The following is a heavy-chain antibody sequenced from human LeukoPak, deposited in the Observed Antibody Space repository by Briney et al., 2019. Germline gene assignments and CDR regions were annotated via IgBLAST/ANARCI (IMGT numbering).Heavy chain of an antibody. V-gene: IGHV4-4*07. J-gene: IGHJ4*02. Sequence: SETLSLTCTVSGGSISSYYWSWIRQPAGKGLEWIGRIYTSGSTNYNPSLKSRVTMSVDTSKNQFSLKLSSVTAADTAVYYCARDNRPGSYDILTGYYTFFDYWGQGTLVTVSS. D-gene: IGHD3-9*01. CDR3: ARDNRPGSYDILTGYYTFFDY. CDR1: GGSISSYY. CDR2: IYTSGST.